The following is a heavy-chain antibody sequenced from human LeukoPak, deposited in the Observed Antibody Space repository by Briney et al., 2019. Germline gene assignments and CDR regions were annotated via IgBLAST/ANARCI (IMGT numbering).Heavy chain of an antibody. CDR1: GFTFSSSA. J-gene: IGHJ4*02. V-gene: IGHV3-23*01. Sequence: QPGGSLRLSCADSGFTFSSSAMSWVRQAPGKGLEWVSTITASGGTYYADSLKGRFTISRDTSKNTLYLQINSLRAEDTAVYYCAKRGRYYFDQWGQGTLVTVSS. CDR3: AKRGRYYFDQ. CDR2: ITASGGT.